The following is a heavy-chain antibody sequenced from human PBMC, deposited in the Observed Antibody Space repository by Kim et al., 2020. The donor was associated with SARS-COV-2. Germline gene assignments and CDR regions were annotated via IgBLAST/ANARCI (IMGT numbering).Heavy chain of an antibody. CDR2: IKEDGSEK. V-gene: IGHV3-7*01. CDR3: ARNEN. Sequence: GGSLRLPCAASGFTFSRYWMSWVRQAPGKGLEWVANIKEDGSEKYYVDSVKGRFTISRDNAKNSLYLQMNSLRVEDTAVYYCARNENWGQGTLVTVSS. CDR1: GFTFSRYW. J-gene: IGHJ4*02.